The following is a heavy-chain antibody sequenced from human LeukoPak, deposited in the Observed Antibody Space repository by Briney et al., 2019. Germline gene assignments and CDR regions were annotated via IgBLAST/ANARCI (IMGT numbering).Heavy chain of an antibody. CDR1: GFTFSSYA. CDR3: ANRGY. V-gene: IGHV3-66*01. CDR2: IDGGGTT. Sequence: PGGSLRLSCTASGFTFSSYAMNWVRQAPGKGLEWVSKIDGGGTTNYADSVKGRFTVSRDNSKNTVYLQMNSLRVEDTAMYSCANRGYWGQGTLVTVSS. J-gene: IGHJ4*02.